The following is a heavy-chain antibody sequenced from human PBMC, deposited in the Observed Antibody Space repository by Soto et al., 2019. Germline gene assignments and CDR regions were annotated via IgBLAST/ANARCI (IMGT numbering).Heavy chain of an antibody. Sequence: GGSLRLSCATSGFTFSDHFMDWVRQAPGKGLEWIGISRNEAYSYTTESAASVKGRFIFSRDDSTKSLYLQMNSLKTEDTAVYYCARRSSNNWFFDLWGRGTLVTVSS. CDR2: SRNEAYSYTT. V-gene: IGHV3-72*01. D-gene: IGHD4-4*01. J-gene: IGHJ2*01. CDR1: GFTFSDHF. CDR3: ARRSSNNWFFDL.